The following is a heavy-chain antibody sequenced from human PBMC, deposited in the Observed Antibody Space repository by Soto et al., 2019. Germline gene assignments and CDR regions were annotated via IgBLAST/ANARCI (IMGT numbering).Heavy chain of an antibody. CDR3: ARVEYQLPASYWFDP. D-gene: IGHD2-2*01. Sequence: GGSLRLSCAASGFTFSNYWISWVRQAPGKGLEWVANIKQDGSEKYYGDSVKGRFTISRDNAKNSLYLQMSSLRAEDTAVYYCARVEYQLPASYWFDPWGQGTLVTVSS. CDR1: GFTFSNYW. J-gene: IGHJ5*02. CDR2: IKQDGSEK. V-gene: IGHV3-7*03.